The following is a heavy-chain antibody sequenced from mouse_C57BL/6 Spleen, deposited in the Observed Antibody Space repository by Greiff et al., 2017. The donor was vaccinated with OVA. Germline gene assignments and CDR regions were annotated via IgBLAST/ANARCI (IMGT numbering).Heavy chain of an antibody. V-gene: IGHV2-3*01. Sequence: VQGVESGPGLVAPSPSLSITCTVSGFSLTSYGVSWVRQPPGQGLEWLGVIWGDVSTHYHSALISRLSISTDNSKSQVFVKLNSLQTDDTATYYCAKIYDYEYLDYWGQGTTLTVSS. CDR2: IWGDVST. J-gene: IGHJ2*01. CDR3: AKIYDYEYLDY. D-gene: IGHD2-4*01. CDR1: GFSLTSYG.